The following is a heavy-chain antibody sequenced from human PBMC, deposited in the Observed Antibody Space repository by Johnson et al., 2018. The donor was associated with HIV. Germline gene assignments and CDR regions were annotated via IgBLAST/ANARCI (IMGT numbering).Heavy chain of an antibody. CDR3: ARDLRWSYDAFDI. CDR1: GFTFSSYA. Sequence: QMQLVESGGGVVQPGRSLRLSCAASGFTFSSYAMSWVRQAPGKGLEWVAILWFDGSNKFYAESVQGRFTISRDNSKNTLYLQMNSLRSDGTAVYFCARDLRWSYDAFDIWGQGTMVTVSS. J-gene: IGHJ3*02. D-gene: IGHD5-24*01. V-gene: IGHV3-33*08. CDR2: LWFDGSNK.